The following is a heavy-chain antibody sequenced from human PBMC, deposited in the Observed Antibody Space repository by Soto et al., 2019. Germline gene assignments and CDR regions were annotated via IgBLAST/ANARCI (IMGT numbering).Heavy chain of an antibody. J-gene: IGHJ4*02. Sequence: ASVKVSCKAPGGTFSSYTISWVRQAPGQGLEWMGRIIPILGIANYAQKFQGRVTMTVDTSTDTAYMEVTSLRSEDTAVYYCATDLFPDYADAWVTFRPADYWGQGTQVTVSS. V-gene: IGHV1-69*04. D-gene: IGHD3-16*02. CDR1: GGTFSSYT. CDR3: ATDLFPDYADAWVTFRPADY. CDR2: IIPILGIA.